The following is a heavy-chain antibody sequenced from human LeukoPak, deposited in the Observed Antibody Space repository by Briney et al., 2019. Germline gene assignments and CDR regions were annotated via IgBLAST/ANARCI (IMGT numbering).Heavy chain of an antibody. CDR2: ISSSSSTI. D-gene: IGHD2-2*01. CDR1: GFTFSSYR. CDR3: ARDGVGYCSSTSCHMDY. Sequence: GGSLRLSCAASGFTFSSYRMNWVHQAPGKGLEWVSYISSSSSTIYYADSVKGRFTISRDNSKNSLYLQMNSLRAEDTAVYYCARDGVGYCSSTSCHMDYWGQGTLVTVSS. V-gene: IGHV3-48*04. J-gene: IGHJ4*02.